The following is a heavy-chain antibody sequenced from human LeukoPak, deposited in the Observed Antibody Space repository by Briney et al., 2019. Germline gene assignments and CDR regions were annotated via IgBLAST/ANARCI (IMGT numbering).Heavy chain of an antibody. V-gene: IGHV3-21*01. CDR1: EFTFSSYS. D-gene: IGHD2-21*01. Sequence: PGGSLRLSCTASEFTFSSYSMNWVRQAPGKGLEWVSSITSSGTYIYYADSVKGRFTISRDNAKNSLYLQMNSLRAEDTAVYYCARDRANIVVVSASEYWGQGTLVTVSS. J-gene: IGHJ4*02. CDR2: ITSSGTYI. CDR3: ARDRANIVVVSASEY.